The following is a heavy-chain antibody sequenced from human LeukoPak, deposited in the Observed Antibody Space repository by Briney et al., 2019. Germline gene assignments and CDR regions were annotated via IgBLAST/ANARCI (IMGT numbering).Heavy chain of an antibody. D-gene: IGHD5-24*01. CDR2: ISGGGEST. V-gene: IGHV3-48*03. CDR1: GFTFGSYE. J-gene: IGHJ4*02. CDR3: ARRSGRRYEY. Sequence: PGGSLRLSCAAYGFTFGSYEMNWVRHAPGRGLEWVSHISGGGESTVYPDAVKGRFTISRDNAKNSLYLQMNSLRVEDTGVYYCARRSGRRYEYWRQGVLVTVSP.